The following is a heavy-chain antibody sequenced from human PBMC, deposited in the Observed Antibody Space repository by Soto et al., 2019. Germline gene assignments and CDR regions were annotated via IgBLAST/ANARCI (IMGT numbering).Heavy chain of an antibody. CDR3: ARALTVATPSFDP. CDR2: INPNSGGT. CDR1: GDTFTGYY. D-gene: IGHD4-17*01. J-gene: IGHJ5*02. Sequence: ASVKVSCKASGDTFTGYYMHWVRQAPGQGLEWMGWINPNSGGTNYAQKFQGRVTMTRDTSISTAYMELSRLRYDDTAVYYRARALTVATPSFDPWGQGTLVTLSS. V-gene: IGHV1-2*02.